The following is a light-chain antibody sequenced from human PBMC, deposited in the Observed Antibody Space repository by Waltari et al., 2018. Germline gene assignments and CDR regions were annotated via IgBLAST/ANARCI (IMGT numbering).Light chain of an antibody. V-gene: IGKV3-20*01. J-gene: IGKJ4*01. CDR3: QQYDGLVVT. CDR1: QYITVGW. CDR2: AAS. Sequence: EIVLTQSPGTLSLSPGERVILSCRASQYITVGWMTWYHQKPVQAPRLLIYAASTRAPGVPERFSGSGSGTDFTLTISRLEPEDSGVYYCQQYDGLVVTFGGGTKVEIK.